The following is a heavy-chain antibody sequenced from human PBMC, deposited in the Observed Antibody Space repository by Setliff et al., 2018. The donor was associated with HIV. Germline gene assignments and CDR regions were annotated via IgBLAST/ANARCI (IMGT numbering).Heavy chain of an antibody. CDR1: GYSFTAYG. CDR3: ATGGAGGSYQRASALDL. V-gene: IGHV1-69*05. D-gene: IGHD1-26*01. CDR2: MMTIFSTT. J-gene: IGHJ3*01. Sequence: ASVKVSCKASGYSFTAYGISWVRQAPGQGLEWMGGMMTIFSTTNYARKFQGRVTITTDESTGTAYMVLSNLRSEDTAVYYCATGGAGGSYQRASALDLWGQGTMVTVSS.